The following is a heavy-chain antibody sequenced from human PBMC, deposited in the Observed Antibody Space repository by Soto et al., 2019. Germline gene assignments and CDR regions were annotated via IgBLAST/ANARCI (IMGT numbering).Heavy chain of an antibody. D-gene: IGHD4-4*01. CDR2: FDPEDGNT. J-gene: IGHJ6*03. Sequence: ASVKVSCKVSGYTLTELSMNWVRQAPGKGLEWMGGFDPEDGNTIYAQKFQGRVTMTKDTSIDTAYMELSSLRSEDTAVYYCARARRTVTTSGYYYYYMDVWGKGTTVTVSS. V-gene: IGHV1-24*01. CDR1: GYTLTELS. CDR3: ARARRTVTTSGYYYYYMDV.